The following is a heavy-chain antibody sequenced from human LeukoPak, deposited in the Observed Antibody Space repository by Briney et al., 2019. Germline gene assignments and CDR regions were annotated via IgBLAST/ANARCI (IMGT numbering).Heavy chain of an antibody. CDR1: GYTFTSYD. J-gene: IGHJ4*02. Sequence: GASVKVSCKASGYTFTSYDINWVRQATGQGLEWMGWMNPNSGNTGYAQKFQGRVTMTRDTSISTTYMELSRLRSDDTAVYYCARVEVYYYDSSGYYYFDYWGQGTLVTVSS. D-gene: IGHD3-22*01. V-gene: IGHV1-8*01. CDR3: ARVEVYYYDSSGYYYFDY. CDR2: MNPNSGNT.